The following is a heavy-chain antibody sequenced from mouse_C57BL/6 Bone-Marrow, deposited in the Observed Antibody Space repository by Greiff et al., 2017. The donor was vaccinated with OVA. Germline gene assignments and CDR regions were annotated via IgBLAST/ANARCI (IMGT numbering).Heavy chain of an antibody. V-gene: IGHV1-82*01. J-gene: IGHJ3*01. D-gene: IGHD2-4*01. CDR3: ARGVIYYDYSFAY. CDR2: IYPGDGDT. CDR1: GYAFSSSW. Sequence: VQLQQSGPELVKPGASVKISCKASGYAFSSSWMNWVKQRPGKGLEWIGRIYPGDGDTNYNGKFKGKATLTADKSSSTAYMQLSRLTSEDSAVYFCARGVIYYDYSFAYWGQGTLVTVSA.